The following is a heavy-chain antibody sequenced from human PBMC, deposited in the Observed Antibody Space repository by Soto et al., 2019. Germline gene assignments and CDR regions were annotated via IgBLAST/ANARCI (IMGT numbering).Heavy chain of an antibody. J-gene: IGHJ4*02. CDR2: ISYDGSNK. CDR1: GFTFSSYG. CDR3: AKDHTSYYDSSGNWPHY. D-gene: IGHD3-22*01. Sequence: TGGSLRLSCAASGFTFSSYGMHRVRQAPGKGLEWVAVISYDGSNKYYADSVKGRFTISRDNSKNTLYLQMNSLRAEDTAVYYCAKDHTSYYDSSGNWPHYWGQGTLVNGSS. V-gene: IGHV3-30*18.